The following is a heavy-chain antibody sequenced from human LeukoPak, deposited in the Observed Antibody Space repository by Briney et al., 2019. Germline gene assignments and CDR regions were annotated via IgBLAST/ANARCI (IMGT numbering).Heavy chain of an antibody. V-gene: IGHV3-53*01. J-gene: IGHJ4*02. CDR1: GFTVSSNF. CDR3: ARDYPSFDY. CDR2: IYSDGTT. Sequence: GGSLRLSCATSGFTVSSNFMSWVRQAPGKGLEWVTVIYSDGTTYFADSVKGRFTISRDNSKNTLYLHMNSLRVEDTAVYYCARDYPSFDYWGQGTLVTVSS.